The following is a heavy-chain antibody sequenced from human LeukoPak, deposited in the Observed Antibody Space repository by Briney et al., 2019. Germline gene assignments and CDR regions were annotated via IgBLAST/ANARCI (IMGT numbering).Heavy chain of an antibody. Sequence: GGPLRLSCAASGFTFSSYWMSWVRQAPGKGLEWVANIKQDGSEKYYVDSVKGRFTISRDNAKNSLYLQMNSLRAEDTAVYYCASIPSRSYYYYYGMDVWGQGTTVTVSS. CDR1: GFTFSSYW. J-gene: IGHJ6*02. CDR2: IKQDGSEK. V-gene: IGHV3-7*01. CDR3: ASIPSRSYYYYYGMDV.